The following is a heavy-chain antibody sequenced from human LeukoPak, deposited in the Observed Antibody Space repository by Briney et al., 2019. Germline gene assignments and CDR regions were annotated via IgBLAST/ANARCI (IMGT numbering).Heavy chain of an antibody. V-gene: IGHV3-23*01. Sequence: GGSLRHSCAASGFTFSSYVMSWVRRAPGRGLEWVSAIGGSGGSTHYADSVKGRFTISRDNSKNTLYLQMNSLRAEDTAIYYCAKVLLWFGELDSWGQGTLVTVSS. D-gene: IGHD3-10*01. CDR3: AKVLLWFGELDS. J-gene: IGHJ4*02. CDR2: IGGSGGST. CDR1: GFTFSSYV.